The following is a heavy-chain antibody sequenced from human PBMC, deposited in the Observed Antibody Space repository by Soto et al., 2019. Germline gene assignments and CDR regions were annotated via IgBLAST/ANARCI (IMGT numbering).Heavy chain of an antibody. D-gene: IGHD1-26*01. CDR2: IIPIFGTA. J-gene: IGHJ6*02. CDR3: ARGVRAELAGGSGGMDV. Sequence: SVKVSCKASGGTFSSYAISWVRQAPGQGLEWMGGIIPIFGTANYAQKFQGSVTLTADESTSTAYMELSSLRSEDTAVYYCARGVRAELAGGSGGMDVWGQGTTVTVSS. CDR1: GGTFSSYA. V-gene: IGHV1-69*13.